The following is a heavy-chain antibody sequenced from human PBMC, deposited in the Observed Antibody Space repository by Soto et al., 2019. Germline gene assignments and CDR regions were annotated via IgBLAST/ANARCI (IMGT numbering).Heavy chain of an antibody. J-gene: IGHJ6*02. CDR3: ARDLVSSWKENYSSMHV. Sequence: GGSLRLSCAASGFTFSSYSMNWVRQAPGKGLEWVSSISSSSSYIYYADSVKGRFTISRDNAKNSLYLQMNSLRAEDTAVYYCARDLVSSWKENYSSMHVWCQGTFVTVSS. D-gene: IGHD6-13*01. V-gene: IGHV3-21*01. CDR1: GFTFSSYS. CDR2: ISSSSSYI.